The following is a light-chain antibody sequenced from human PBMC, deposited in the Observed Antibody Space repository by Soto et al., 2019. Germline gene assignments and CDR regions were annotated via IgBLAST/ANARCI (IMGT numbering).Light chain of an antibody. CDR1: SSDIGAYKY. Sequence: QSALTQPASVSGSPGQSITISCIGTSSDIGAYKYVSWYQQHPGTAPKLLISAVSNRPSGVSDRFFGSKSGNTASLTISGLQTDDEADYYCSSYTSSSTLVFGGGTKVTVL. J-gene: IGLJ3*02. CDR3: SSYTSSSTLV. V-gene: IGLV2-14*03. CDR2: AVS.